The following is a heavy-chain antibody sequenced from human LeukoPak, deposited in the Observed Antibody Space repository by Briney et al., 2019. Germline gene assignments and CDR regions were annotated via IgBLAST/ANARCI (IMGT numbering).Heavy chain of an antibody. V-gene: IGHV4-59*11. CDR3: ARIISGVSYFDS. Sequence: SETLSLTCTVSGGSISSHYWTWVRQPPGKGLEWIGYMSYSGTTNYNSSLKSRVTISVDTSKSQFSLRLNSVTAADTAVYYCARIISGVSYFDSWGQGTLVTVSS. CDR2: MSYSGTT. D-gene: IGHD3-3*01. J-gene: IGHJ4*02. CDR1: GGSISSHY.